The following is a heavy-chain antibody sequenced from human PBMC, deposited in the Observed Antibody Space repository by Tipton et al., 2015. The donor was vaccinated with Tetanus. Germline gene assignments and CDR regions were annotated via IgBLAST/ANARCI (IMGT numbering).Heavy chain of an antibody. CDR3: ARPGVGGYTGYYFDF. D-gene: IGHD5-12*01. Sequence: TLSLTCTVSGGSISGSYWNWIRQPPGKGLEWIGYVYYNGNTHYNPALKSRVTISGDTSKNQFSLKLDSVTAADAAVYYCARPGVGGYTGYYFDFWGQGTVVTVSS. CDR2: VYYNGNT. CDR1: GGSISGSY. J-gene: IGHJ4*02. V-gene: IGHV4-59*08.